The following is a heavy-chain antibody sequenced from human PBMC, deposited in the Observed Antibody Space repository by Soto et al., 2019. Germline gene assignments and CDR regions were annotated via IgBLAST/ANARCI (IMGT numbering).Heavy chain of an antibody. D-gene: IGHD3-16*01. CDR1: GGSSSNFY. CDR2: IHYSGGT. Sequence: SETLSLTCTVSGGSSSNFYWSWIRQSPGKGLEWIGYIHYSGGTKYNPSFQSRATMSVDTSKNQFYLKLSSVTAADTAVYYCGKQENSMIRGWGPFDIWGQGTMVTVSS. CDR3: GKQENSMIRGWGPFDI. J-gene: IGHJ3*02. V-gene: IGHV4-59*08.